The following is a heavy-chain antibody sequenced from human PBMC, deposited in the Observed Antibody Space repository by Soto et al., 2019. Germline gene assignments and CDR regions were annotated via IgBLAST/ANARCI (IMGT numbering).Heavy chain of an antibody. J-gene: IGHJ3*02. V-gene: IGHV4-39*01. CDR3: ASYDFWSTLDAFDI. D-gene: IGHD3-3*01. CDR2: IYYSGST. CDR1: GGSISSSSYY. Sequence: PSETLSLTCTVSGGSISSSSYYWGWNRQPPGKGLEWIGSIYYSGSTYYNPSLKSRVTISVDTSKNQFSLKLSSVTAADTAVYYCASYDFWSTLDAFDIWGQGTMVTVSS.